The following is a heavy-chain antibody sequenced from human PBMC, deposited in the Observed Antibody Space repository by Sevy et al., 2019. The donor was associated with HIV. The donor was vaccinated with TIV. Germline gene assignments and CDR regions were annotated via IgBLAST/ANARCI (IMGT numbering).Heavy chain of an antibody. CDR1: GYTFNNYG. CDR2: ISRYNT. J-gene: IGHJ1*01. Sequence: ASVKVSCKASGYTFNNYGLSWVRQAPGQGLEWMGWISRYNTNYAQNLQGRVTMTTDTSTSTAYMELRGLRSDDTAVYYCARAPTGGQGPGQYFQHWGQGTLVTVSS. D-gene: IGHD7-27*01. V-gene: IGHV1-18*01. CDR3: ARAPTGGQGPGQYFQH.